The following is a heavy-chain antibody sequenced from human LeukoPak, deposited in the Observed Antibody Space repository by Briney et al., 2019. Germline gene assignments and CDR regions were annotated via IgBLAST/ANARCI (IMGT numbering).Heavy chain of an antibody. CDR2: IYYSGRT. Sequence: SETLSLTCTVWGGSISSYCWSWLRQPPGKGLERIGYIYYSGRTNYNASLTSRVTISVETSKNQFSLKLSSVTAADTAVYYCARALRYCSSTSCSNWFDPWGQGTLVTVSS. V-gene: IGHV4-59*01. J-gene: IGHJ5*02. CDR3: ARALRYCSSTSCSNWFDP. CDR1: GGSISSYC. D-gene: IGHD2-2*01.